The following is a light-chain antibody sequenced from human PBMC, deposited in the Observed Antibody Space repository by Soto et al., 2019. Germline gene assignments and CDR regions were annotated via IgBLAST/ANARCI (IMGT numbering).Light chain of an antibody. V-gene: IGLV1-40*01. J-gene: IGLJ2*01. CDR3: SSYTTNRVV. CDR1: SSNIGAGYD. Sequence: QSVLTQPPSVSGAPGQSVTISYTGTSSNIGAGYDIHWYQQPPGTAPKLVIYNNHNRPSGVPDRFSGSKSGTSGSLAITGLQAEDEADYYCSSYTTNRVVFGGGTKVTVL. CDR2: NNH.